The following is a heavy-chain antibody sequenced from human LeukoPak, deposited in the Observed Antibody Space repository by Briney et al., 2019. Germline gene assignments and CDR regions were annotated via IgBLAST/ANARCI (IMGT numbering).Heavy chain of an antibody. CDR2: IIPIFGTA. J-gene: IGHJ1*01. CDR3: ARGMREIEYFQH. D-gene: IGHD1-26*01. CDR1: GGTFSSYA. V-gene: IGHV1-69*01. Sequence: SVTVSCKASGGTFSSYAISWVRQAPGQGLGWMGGIIPIFGTANYAQKFQGRVTITADESTSTAYMELSSLRSEDTAVYYCARGMREIEYFQHWGQGTLVTVSS.